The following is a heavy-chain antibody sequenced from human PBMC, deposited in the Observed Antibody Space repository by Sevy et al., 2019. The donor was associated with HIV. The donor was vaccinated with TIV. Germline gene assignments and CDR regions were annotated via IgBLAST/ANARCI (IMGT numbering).Heavy chain of an antibody. CDR3: ARHCGSTSCSHSFDI. D-gene: IGHD2-2*01. CDR1: GGSFSGYY. Sequence: SETLSLTCAVYGGSFSGYYWSWIRQPPGKGLEWIGEINHSGSTNYNPSLKSRVTISVDTSKNQFSLKLSSVTAPETAVYYVARHCGSTSCSHSFDIWGQGTMVTVSS. V-gene: IGHV4-34*01. J-gene: IGHJ3*02. CDR2: INHSGST.